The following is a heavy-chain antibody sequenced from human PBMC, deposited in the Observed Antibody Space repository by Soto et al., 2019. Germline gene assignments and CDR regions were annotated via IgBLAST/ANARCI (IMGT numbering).Heavy chain of an antibody. V-gene: IGHV3-30*03. Sequence: QVQLVESGGGVVQPGRSLRRSCAASGFTFRNYYMHWVRQAPGKGLEWVYVISNDGSNKYYADSVEGRFTISRDNYMDTRYLQINSMSPEDTARYFCARAVSGVDYWGQGTLVTVSS. CDR2: ISNDGSNK. CDR1: GFTFRNYY. J-gene: IGHJ4*02. D-gene: IGHD2-8*01. CDR3: ARAVSGVDY.